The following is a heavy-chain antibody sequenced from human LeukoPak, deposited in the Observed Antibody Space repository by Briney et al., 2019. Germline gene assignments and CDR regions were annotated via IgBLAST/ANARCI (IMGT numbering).Heavy chain of an antibody. J-gene: IGHJ4*02. V-gene: IGHV3-48*01. CDR1: GFTFNTYT. CDR3: ARGSTYYESRGQVPFDY. D-gene: IGHD3-22*01. Sequence: PGGSLRLSCAASGFTFNTYTMNWVRQAPGKGLERVSYISGSRGIIDYADSVRGRFTISRDNAKNSLCMQIDSLRAVDTAVYYCARGSTYYESRGQVPFDYWGQGTLVTVSS. CDR2: ISGSRGII.